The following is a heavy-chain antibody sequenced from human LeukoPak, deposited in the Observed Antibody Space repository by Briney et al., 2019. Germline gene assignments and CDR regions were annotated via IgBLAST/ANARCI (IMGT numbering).Heavy chain of an antibody. V-gene: IGHV3-64*01. J-gene: IGHJ4*02. Sequence: GGSLRLSCAASEFTFSTYAMHWFRQAPGKGLEYVSAISPNGGSTYYANSVKGRFSISRDNSKDTLYLQMGSLRAEDMAVYYCARGLTTTVTTFDYWGQGTLVTVSS. D-gene: IGHD4-17*01. CDR2: ISPNGGST. CDR3: ARGLTTTVTTFDY. CDR1: EFTFSTYA.